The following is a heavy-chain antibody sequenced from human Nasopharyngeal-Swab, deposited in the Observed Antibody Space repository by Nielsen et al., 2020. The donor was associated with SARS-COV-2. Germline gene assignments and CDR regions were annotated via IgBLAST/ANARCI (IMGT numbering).Heavy chain of an antibody. Sequence: SETLSLTCTVSGYSISSGYYWGWIRQPPGKGLEWIGSIYHSGSTNYNPSLKSRVTILVDTSKNHFSLRLSSVTAADTAVYYCARRTTTVYYYYYMDVWGNGTTVTVSS. J-gene: IGHJ6*03. CDR2: IYHSGST. CDR1: GYSISSGYY. V-gene: IGHV4-38-2*02. D-gene: IGHD4-17*01. CDR3: ARRTTTVYYYYYMDV.